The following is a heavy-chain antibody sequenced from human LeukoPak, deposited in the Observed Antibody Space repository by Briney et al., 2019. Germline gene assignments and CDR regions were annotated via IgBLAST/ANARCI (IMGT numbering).Heavy chain of an antibody. CDR3: AKGQQQLVFCWFDP. D-gene: IGHD6-13*01. J-gene: IGHJ5*02. CDR1: GFTFSTYG. V-gene: IGHV3-23*01. CDR2: ISGSGAST. Sequence: GGSLRLSCAASGFTFSTYGMSWVRHAPGEGLEWVSAISGSGASTYYADSVKGRFTISRDNYKNTLYLQMNSMRAEDTAIYYCAKGQQQLVFCWFDPWGQGALVTVSS.